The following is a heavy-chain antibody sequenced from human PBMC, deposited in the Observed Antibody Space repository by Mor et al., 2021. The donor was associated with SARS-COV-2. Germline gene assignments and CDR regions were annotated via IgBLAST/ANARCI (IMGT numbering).Heavy chain of an antibody. CDR3: AMLLRGGSYSFDY. V-gene: IGHV3-72*01. Sequence: GRFTISRDDSENSLYLQMDSLKVEDTAVYYCAMLLRGGSYSFDYWGQGTLVTVSS. J-gene: IGHJ4*02. D-gene: IGHD1-26*01.